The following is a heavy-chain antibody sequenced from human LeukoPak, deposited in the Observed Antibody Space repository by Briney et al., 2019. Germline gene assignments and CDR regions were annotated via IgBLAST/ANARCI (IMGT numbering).Heavy chain of an antibody. D-gene: IGHD3-9*01. J-gene: IGHJ4*02. CDR2: IYYSGST. V-gene: IGHV4-39*01. CDR3: ARQENDVLTGYYVNY. Sequence: PSETLSLTCTVSGGSISSSSYYWGWIRQPPGKGLEWIGSIYYSGSTYYNPSLKSRVTISVDTSTNQFSLRLNSVTAADTAVYYCARQENDVLTGYYVNYWGQGTLVTVSS. CDR1: GGSISSSSYY.